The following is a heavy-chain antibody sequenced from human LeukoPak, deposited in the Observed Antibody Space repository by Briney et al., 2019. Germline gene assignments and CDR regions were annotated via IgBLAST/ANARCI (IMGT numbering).Heavy chain of an antibody. CDR1: GYTFTSYY. CDR3: PSPYGGNLPFDY. CDR2: INPSGGST. V-gene: IGHV1-46*01. D-gene: IGHD4-23*01. J-gene: IGHJ4*02. Sequence: GASVKVSCKASGYTFTSYYMHWVRQAPGQGLEWMGIINPSGGSTSYAQKFQGRVTMTRDTSTSTVYMELSSLRSEDTAVYYCPSPYGGNLPFDYWGQGTLVTVSS.